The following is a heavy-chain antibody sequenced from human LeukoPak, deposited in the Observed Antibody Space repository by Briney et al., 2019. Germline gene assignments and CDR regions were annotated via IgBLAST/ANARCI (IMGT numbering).Heavy chain of an antibody. V-gene: IGHV3-21*01. CDR1: GFTFSSYS. J-gene: IGHJ4*02. D-gene: IGHD3-10*01. CDR3: ARSGELQSYYFDY. CDR2: ISSSSSYI. Sequence: GGSLRLSCAASGFTFSSYSMNWVRQAPGKGLEWVSSISSSSSYIYYADSVKGRFTISRDNAKNSLYLQMNSLRAEDTAVYYCARSGELQSYYFDYWGQGTLVTVSS.